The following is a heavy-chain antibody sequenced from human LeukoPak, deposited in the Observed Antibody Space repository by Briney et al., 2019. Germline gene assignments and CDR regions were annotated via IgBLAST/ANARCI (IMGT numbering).Heavy chain of an antibody. CDR3: ARYSSSWYFDY. D-gene: IGHD6-13*01. CDR2: IIPILGMA. V-gene: IGHV1-69*02. J-gene: IGHJ4*02. CDR1: GYTFTNYY. Sequence: ASVKVSCKASGYTFTNYYMHWVRQAPGQGLEWMGRIIPILGMANYAQKFQGRVTITADKSTSTAYMELSSLRSEDTAVYYCARYSSSWYFDYWGQGTLVTVSS.